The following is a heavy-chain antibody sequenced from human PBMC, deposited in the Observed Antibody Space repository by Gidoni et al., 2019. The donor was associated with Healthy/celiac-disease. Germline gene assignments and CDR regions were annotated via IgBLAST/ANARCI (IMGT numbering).Heavy chain of an antibody. D-gene: IGHD2-2*01. J-gene: IGHJ6*02. Sequence: QVQLVQSGAEVKKPGASVKVSCKASGLPFTGHYMHWVRQAPGQGLEWMGWIKPNSGGTNYAQKFQGRVTMTRDTSISTAYMELSRLRSDDTAVYYCARDHEQLMYYYYGMDVWGQGTTVTVSS. CDR2: IKPNSGGT. CDR3: ARDHEQLMYYYYGMDV. CDR1: GLPFTGHY. V-gene: IGHV1-2*02.